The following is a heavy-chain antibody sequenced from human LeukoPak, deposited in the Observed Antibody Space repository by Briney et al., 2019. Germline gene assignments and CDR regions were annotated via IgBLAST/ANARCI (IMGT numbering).Heavy chain of an antibody. CDR2: IKQEGSEK. J-gene: IGHJ4*02. D-gene: IGHD2-21*01. Sequence: GGSLRLSCAASGFTFRNYWMSWVRQAPGKGLEGVDNIKQEGSEKSFVESVRGRFTIPRENAKNSVYLHMNRLRREHSALYYFSRGWGWRDYRGEGGLVSVSS. CDR3: SRGWGWRDY. V-gene: IGHV3-7*05. CDR1: GFTFRNYW.